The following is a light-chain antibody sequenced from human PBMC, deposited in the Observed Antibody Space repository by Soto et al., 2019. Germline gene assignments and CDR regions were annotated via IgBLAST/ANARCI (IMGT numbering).Light chain of an antibody. Sequence: ETVLTQSPGTLSLSPGERATLSCRASQTIRSNYLAWYRQTPGQAPRPRIYGASNRATGIADRFSGSGSGTDFTLVISSPEPDAFALDYCQQDGSSTWTFGQGTKVEIK. CDR1: QTIRSNY. V-gene: IGKV3-20*01. J-gene: IGKJ1*01. CDR2: GAS. CDR3: QQDGSSTWT.